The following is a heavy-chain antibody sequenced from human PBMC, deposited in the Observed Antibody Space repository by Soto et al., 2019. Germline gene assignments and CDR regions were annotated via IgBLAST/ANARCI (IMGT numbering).Heavy chain of an antibody. CDR2: ISGSGGST. D-gene: IGHD6-6*01. Sequence: PGGSLRLSCTASGFTFGDYAMSWFRQAPGKGLEWVSAISGSGGSTYYADSVKGRFTISRDNSKNTLYLQMNSLRAEDTAVYYCAKDSTLYSSSSEYYYYGMDVWGQGTTVTVSS. V-gene: IGHV3-23*01. CDR3: AKDSTLYSSSSEYYYYGMDV. J-gene: IGHJ6*02. CDR1: GFTFGDYA.